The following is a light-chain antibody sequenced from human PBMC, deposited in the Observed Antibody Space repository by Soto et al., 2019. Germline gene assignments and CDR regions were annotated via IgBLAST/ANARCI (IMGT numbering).Light chain of an antibody. CDR1: QSASSSY. CDR2: GAS. CDR3: QHYARSVGT. J-gene: IGKJ1*01. Sequence: EIVLTQSPGTLSLSPGERATVSCRASQSASSSYFGWYQQKPGQAPRLLISGASNRATGIPDRFSGSGSGTDFTLTISRLEPEDFAVYYCQHYARSVGTFGQGTKVDIK. V-gene: IGKV3-20*01.